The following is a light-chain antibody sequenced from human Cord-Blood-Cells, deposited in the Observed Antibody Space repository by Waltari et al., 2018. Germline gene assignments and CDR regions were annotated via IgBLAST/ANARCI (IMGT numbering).Light chain of an antibody. CDR1: QSVLYSSNNKNY. Sequence: DIVMTQSPDSLAVSLGERATINCKSSQSVLYSSNNKNYLAWYQQKPGQSPKLLIYWASTWETGVPARFSGSGSGTDFTLTISSLQAEDVAVYYCQQYDSTPLTFGGGTKVEIK. CDR3: QQYDSTPLT. J-gene: IGKJ4*01. V-gene: IGKV4-1*01. CDR2: WAS.